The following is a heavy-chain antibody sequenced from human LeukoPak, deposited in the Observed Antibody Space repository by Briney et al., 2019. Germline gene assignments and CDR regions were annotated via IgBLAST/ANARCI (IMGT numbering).Heavy chain of an antibody. D-gene: IGHD4-17*01. V-gene: IGHV3-30-3*01. CDR3: ARAMGLFYGDYVGGIDY. CDR1: GFTFSSYA. Sequence: GGSLRLSCAASGFTFSSYAMHWVRQAPGKGPEWVAVISYDGSNKYYADSVKGRFTISRDNSKNTLYLQMNSLRAEDTAVYYCARAMGLFYGDYVGGIDYWGQGTLVTVSS. J-gene: IGHJ4*02. CDR2: ISYDGSNK.